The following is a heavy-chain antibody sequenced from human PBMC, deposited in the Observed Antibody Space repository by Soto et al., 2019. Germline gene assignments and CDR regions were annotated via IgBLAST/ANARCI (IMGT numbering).Heavy chain of an antibody. CDR1: GFTFSSYA. CDR2: IPYDGSNK. CDR3: ARDFSLGKYDYVWGSYRFGPFDY. J-gene: IGHJ4*02. Sequence: PGGSLRLSCAASGFTFSSYAMHWVRQAPGKGLEWVAVIPYDGSNKYYADSVKGRFTISRDNSKNTLYLQMNSLRAEDTAVYYCARDFSLGKYDYVWGSYRFGPFDYWGQGTLVTVS. D-gene: IGHD3-16*02. V-gene: IGHV3-30-3*01.